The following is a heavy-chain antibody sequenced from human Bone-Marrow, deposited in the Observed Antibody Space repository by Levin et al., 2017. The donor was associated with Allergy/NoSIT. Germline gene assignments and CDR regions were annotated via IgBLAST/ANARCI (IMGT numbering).Heavy chain of an antibody. CDR1: GGSFSGYY. Sequence: GSLRLSCAVYGGSFSGYYWSWIRQPPGKGLEWIEEINHSGSTNYNPSLKSRVTISVDTSKNQFSLKLSSVTAADTAVYYCARGGYCSSTSCYRYYYYGMDVWGQGTTVTVSS. V-gene: IGHV4-34*01. J-gene: IGHJ6*02. CDR3: ARGGYCSSTSCYRYYYYGMDV. D-gene: IGHD2-2*02. CDR2: INHSGST.